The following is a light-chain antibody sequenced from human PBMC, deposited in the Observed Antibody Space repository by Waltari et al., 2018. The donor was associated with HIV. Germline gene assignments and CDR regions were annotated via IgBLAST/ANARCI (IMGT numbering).Light chain of an antibody. CDR3: QQYYNTPRT. CDR1: QSILYSSNNNNY. Sequence: DIVMTQSPASLAVSLGARATINCKSSQSILYSSNNNNYLAWYQQKPGQPPKLLLYWASTRQSGFPDRFSGSGSETNFALTISSLQAEDVAVYYCQQYYNTPRTFGQGTKVEIK. J-gene: IGKJ1*01. V-gene: IGKV4-1*01. CDR2: WAS.